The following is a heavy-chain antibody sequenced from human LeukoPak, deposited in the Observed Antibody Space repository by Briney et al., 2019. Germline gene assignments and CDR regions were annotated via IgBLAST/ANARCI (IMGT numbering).Heavy chain of an antibody. D-gene: IGHD3-22*01. J-gene: IGHJ4*02. CDR2: MSHDGSYK. V-gene: IGHV3-30*03. Sequence: GGSLRLSCAASGFTFRSFGMHWVRQAPGKGLEWVTVMSHDGSYKYYADSVKGRFTISRDNSKNTLYLQMNSLRPEDTAVYYCARERGVTTSYFDYWGRGTLVTVSS. CDR1: GFTFRSFG. CDR3: ARERGVTTSYFDY.